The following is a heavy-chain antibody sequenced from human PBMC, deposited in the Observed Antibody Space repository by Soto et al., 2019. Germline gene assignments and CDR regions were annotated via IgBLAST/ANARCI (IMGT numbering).Heavy chain of an antibody. CDR2: IYYSGST. V-gene: IGHV4-39*01. Sequence: SETLSLTCTVSGGSISSSSYYWGWIRQPPGKGLEWIGKIYYSGSTYYNPSLKSRVTISVDTSKNQFSLKLSSVTAADTAVYYCARSVRRYCSGGSCFGNYYYYMDVWGKGTKVTVSS. J-gene: IGHJ6*03. CDR1: GGSISSSSYY. D-gene: IGHD2-15*01. CDR3: ARSVRRYCSGGSCFGNYYYYMDV.